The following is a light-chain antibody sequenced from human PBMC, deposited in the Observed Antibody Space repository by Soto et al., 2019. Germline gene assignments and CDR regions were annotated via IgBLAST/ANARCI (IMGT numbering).Light chain of an antibody. CDR3: QSYDSSLSGVL. V-gene: IGLV1-40*01. J-gene: IGLJ2*01. Sequence: QAVVTQPPSVSGAPGQKVTISCTGSSSNIGAGYDVHWYQQLPEAAPKLLIFGNSNRPSGVPDRFSGSKSGTSASLAITGLQAEDEADYYCQSYDSSLSGVLFGGGTKLTVL. CDR2: GNS. CDR1: SSNIGAGYD.